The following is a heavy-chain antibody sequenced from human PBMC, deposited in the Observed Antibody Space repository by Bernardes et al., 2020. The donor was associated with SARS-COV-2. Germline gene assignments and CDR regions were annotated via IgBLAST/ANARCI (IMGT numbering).Heavy chain of an antibody. J-gene: IGHJ4*02. Sequence: AQVKVSCTASGYTFTFYYMHWVRQAPGQGLEWMGRINPSRGTTVYAQRFQGRVTMTRDTSTSTVYMELSSLRSEDTAVYFCARGTVGAADENWGQGTLVTVSS. D-gene: IGHD1-26*01. CDR2: INPSRGTT. CDR1: GYTFTFYY. CDR3: ARGTVGAADEN. V-gene: IGHV1-46*01.